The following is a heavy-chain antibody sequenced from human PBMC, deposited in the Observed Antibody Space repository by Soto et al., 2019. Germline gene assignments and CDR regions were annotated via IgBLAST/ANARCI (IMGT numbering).Heavy chain of an antibody. CDR3: ASGVVYCSGGSCYSESEYFQH. V-gene: IGHV4-31*03. CDR2: IYYSGST. CDR1: GGSISSGGYY. Sequence: QVQLQESGPGLVKPSQTLSLTCTVSGGSISSGGYYWSWIRQHPGKGLEWIGYIYYSGSTYYNPSLKSRVTISVDTSKNQFSLKLSSVTAADTAVYYCASGVVYCSGGSCYSESEYFQHWGQGTLVTVSS. J-gene: IGHJ1*01. D-gene: IGHD2-15*01.